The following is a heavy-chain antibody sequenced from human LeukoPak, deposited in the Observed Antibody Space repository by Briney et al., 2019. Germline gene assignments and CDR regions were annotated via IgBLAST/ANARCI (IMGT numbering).Heavy chain of an antibody. V-gene: IGHV4-39*01. CDR2: IYYSGST. Sequence: SDTLSLTCTVSGGSVSSSSYYWGWIRQPPGKGLEWFGSIYYSGSTYYNPSLKSRVTISVDTSKNQFSLKLSSVTAADTAVYYCARRGLVRGVISAKGFDPWGQGTLVTVSS. J-gene: IGHJ5*02. D-gene: IGHD3-10*01. CDR3: ARRGLVRGVISAKGFDP. CDR1: GGSVSSSSYY.